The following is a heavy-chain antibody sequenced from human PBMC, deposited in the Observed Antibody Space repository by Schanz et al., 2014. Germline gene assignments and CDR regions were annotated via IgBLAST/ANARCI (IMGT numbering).Heavy chain of an antibody. J-gene: IGHJ3*02. CDR2: ISNHGITK. CDR1: GFTFSGSS. Sequence: QVQLVESGGGVVQPGRSLRLSCVASGFTFSGSSMHWVRQAPGKGLEWVSIISNHGITKYYADSVTGRFTISKDNSNNMVYLQMNNLRPEDTALYYCARDYSGGDYDIWGQGTMVTVSS. D-gene: IGHD2-21*01. CDR3: ARDYSGGDYDI. V-gene: IGHV3-30*04.